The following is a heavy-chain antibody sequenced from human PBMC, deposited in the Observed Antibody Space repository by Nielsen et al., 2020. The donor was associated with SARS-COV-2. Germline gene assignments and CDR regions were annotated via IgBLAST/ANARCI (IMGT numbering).Heavy chain of an antibody. CDR3: ARLSLDSSGWYPFDY. D-gene: IGHD6-19*01. V-gene: IGHV3-48*02. J-gene: IGHJ4*02. Sequence: WIRQPPGKGLEWVSYISSSSSTIYYADSVKGRFTISRDNAKNSLYLQMNSLRDEDTAVYYCARLSLDSSGWYPFDYWGQGTLVTVSS. CDR2: ISSSSSTI.